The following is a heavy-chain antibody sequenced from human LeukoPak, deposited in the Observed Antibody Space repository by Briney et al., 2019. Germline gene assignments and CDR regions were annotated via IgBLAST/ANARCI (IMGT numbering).Heavy chain of an antibody. CDR1: GYTFTGYY. Sequence: GASVKVSCKASGYTFTGYYMHWVRQAPGQGLEWMGWINPNSGGTNYAQKFQGRVTMTRDTSISTAYMELSRLRSDDTAVYYCARDPDGSGTPTTTDYWGQGTLVTVSS. V-gene: IGHV1-2*02. CDR3: ARDPDGSGTPTTTDY. J-gene: IGHJ4*02. CDR2: INPNSGGT. D-gene: IGHD3-10*01.